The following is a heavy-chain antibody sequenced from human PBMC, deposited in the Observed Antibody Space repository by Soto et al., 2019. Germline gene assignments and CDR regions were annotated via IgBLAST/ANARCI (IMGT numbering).Heavy chain of an antibody. V-gene: IGHV4-31*03. D-gene: IGHD6-13*01. CDR3: ARRGSSWYINYFDY. CDR2: IYYSGST. CDR1: GGSISSGGYY. J-gene: IGHJ4*02. Sequence: SETLSLTCTVSGGSISSGGYYWSWIRQHPGKGLEWIGYIYYSGSTYYNPPLKSRVTISVDTSKNQFSLKLSSVTAADTAVYYCARRGSSWYINYFDYWGQGTLVTVSS.